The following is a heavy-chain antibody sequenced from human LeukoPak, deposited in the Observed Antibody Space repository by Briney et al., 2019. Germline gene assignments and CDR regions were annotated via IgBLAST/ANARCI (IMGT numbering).Heavy chain of an antibody. CDR3: ARGKNWNDLTFDY. CDR1: GGTFSIYA. CDR2: IIPIFGTA. V-gene: IGHV1-69*06. Sequence: SVKVSFKASGGTFSIYAISWVRQAPGQGGGWMGGIIPIFGTANYAQKFQGRVTITADKSTSTAYMELSSLRSEDTAVYYCARGKNWNDLTFDYWGQGTLVTVSS. D-gene: IGHD1-1*01. J-gene: IGHJ4*02.